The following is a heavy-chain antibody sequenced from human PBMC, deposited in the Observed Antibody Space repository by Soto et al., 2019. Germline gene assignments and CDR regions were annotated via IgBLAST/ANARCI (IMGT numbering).Heavy chain of an antibody. J-gene: IGHJ3*02. CDR3: ARDADILTGSDAFDI. CDR1: GFTFSDYY. CDR2: ISSSSSYT. D-gene: IGHD3-9*01. Sequence: QVQLVESGGGLVKPGGSLRLSCAASGFTFSDYYMSWIRQAPGKGLEWVSYISSSSSYTNYADSVKGRFTISRDNAKNSLYLQMNSLRAEDTAVYYCARDADILTGSDAFDIWGQGTMVIVSS. V-gene: IGHV3-11*05.